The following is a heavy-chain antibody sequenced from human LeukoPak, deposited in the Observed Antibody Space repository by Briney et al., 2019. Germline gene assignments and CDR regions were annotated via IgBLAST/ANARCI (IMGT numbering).Heavy chain of an antibody. J-gene: IGHJ6*04. CDR1: GYTFTSYA. D-gene: IGHD5-12*01. CDR3: ARDGDSCYEYYYYYGMDV. V-gene: IGHV1-3*01. Sequence: ASVKVSCKASGYTFTSYAMHWVRQAPGQRLEWMGWINAGNGNTKYSQKFQGRVTITRDTSASTAYMELSSLRSEDTAVYYCARDGDSCYEYYYYYGMDVWGKGTTVTVSS. CDR2: INAGNGNT.